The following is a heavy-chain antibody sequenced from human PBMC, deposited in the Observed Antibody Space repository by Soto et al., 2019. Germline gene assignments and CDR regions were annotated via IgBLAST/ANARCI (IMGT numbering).Heavy chain of an antibody. CDR1: GGSISSSSYY. Sequence: SETLSLTCTVSGGSISSSSYYWGWIRQPPGKGLEWIGSIYYSGSTYYNPSLKSRVTISVDTSKNQFSLKLSSVTAADTAVYYCARMYSGSYYCPFDYWGQGTLVTVSS. CDR3: ARMYSGSYYCPFDY. J-gene: IGHJ4*02. V-gene: IGHV4-39*01. D-gene: IGHD1-26*01. CDR2: IYYSGST.